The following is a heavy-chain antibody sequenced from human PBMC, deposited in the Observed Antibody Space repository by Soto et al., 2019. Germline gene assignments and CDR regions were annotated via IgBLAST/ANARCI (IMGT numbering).Heavy chain of an antibody. CDR1: GGSISSGDYS. J-gene: IGHJ5*02. Sequence: QVLLQESGPGLVKSSQTLSLTCTVSGGSISSGDYSWSWVRQSPGKGLEWIGHIYNSGITYYNPSLNSRVVISIATSRNQFALRLNSLTAADRAVYFCARGVTVFGLVSRFWFDPWGQGTVVTVSS. CDR3: ARGVTVFGLVSRFWFDP. D-gene: IGHD3-3*01. V-gene: IGHV4-30-4*01. CDR2: IYNSGIT.